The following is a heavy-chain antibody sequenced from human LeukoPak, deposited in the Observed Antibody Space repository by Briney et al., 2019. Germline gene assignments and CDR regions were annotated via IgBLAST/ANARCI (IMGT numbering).Heavy chain of an antibody. CDR2: IYYSGST. Sequence: SETLSLTCTVSGGSISSHYWSWIRQPPGKGLEWIGYIYYSGSTKFNPSLKSRVTISVDTSKNQFSLKLSSVTAADTAVYYCARRGIAAAGYDYWGQGTLVTVSS. CDR3: ARRGIAAAGYDY. J-gene: IGHJ4*02. V-gene: IGHV4-59*11. CDR1: GGSISSHY. D-gene: IGHD6-13*01.